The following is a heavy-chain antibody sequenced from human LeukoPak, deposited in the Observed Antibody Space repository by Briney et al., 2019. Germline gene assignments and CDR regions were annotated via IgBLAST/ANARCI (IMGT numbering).Heavy chain of an antibody. CDR3: ARDLLWRSTTHYYYGMDV. D-gene: IGHD2-2*01. V-gene: IGHV3-30-3*01. CDR1: GFTFSSYA. Sequence: GRSLRLSCAASGFTFSSYAMHWVRQAPGKGLEWVAVISYDGSNKYYADSVKGRFTISRDNSKNTLYLQMNSLRAEDTAVYYCARDLLWRSTTHYYYGMDVWGQGTTVTVSS. J-gene: IGHJ6*02. CDR2: ISYDGSNK.